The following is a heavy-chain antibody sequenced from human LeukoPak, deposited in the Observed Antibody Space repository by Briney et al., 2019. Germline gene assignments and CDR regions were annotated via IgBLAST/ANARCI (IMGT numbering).Heavy chain of an antibody. J-gene: IGHJ4*02. CDR3: SRTRDYGYFDY. Sequence: SETLSLTCTVSGDSLNNNYWSWLRQPPGKGLVWIAHIFSGGITIYNPPLKSRVNIFEETSKSQFSLKLSSVIAADTAVYYCSRTRDYGYFDYGGQRTLVTASS. CDR1: GDSLNNNY. V-gene: IGHV4-4*08. D-gene: IGHD4-17*01. CDR2: IFSGGIT.